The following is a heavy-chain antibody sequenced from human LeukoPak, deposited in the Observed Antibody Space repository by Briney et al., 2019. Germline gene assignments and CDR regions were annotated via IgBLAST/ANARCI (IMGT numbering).Heavy chain of an antibody. CDR1: GGSFSGYY. CDR3: ARNDRGRVATISFDY. D-gene: IGHD5-12*01. J-gene: IGHJ4*02. Sequence: SETLSLTCAVYGGSFSGYYWSWIRQPPGKGLEWIGEINHSGSTNYNPSLKSRVTISVDTSKNQFSLKLSSVTAADTAVYYCARNDRGRVATISFDYWGQGTLVTVSS. V-gene: IGHV4-34*01. CDR2: INHSGST.